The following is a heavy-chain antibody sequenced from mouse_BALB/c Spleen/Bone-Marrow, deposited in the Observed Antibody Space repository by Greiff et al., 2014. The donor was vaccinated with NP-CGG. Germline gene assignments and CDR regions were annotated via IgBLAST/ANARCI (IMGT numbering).Heavy chain of an antibody. CDR1: GYTFTSYW. D-gene: IGHD2-1*01. J-gene: IGHJ4*01. CDR2: IAPGSGST. CDR3: ARIPIYYGNNGAMDY. V-gene: IGHV1S41*01. Sequence: DLVKPGASVKLSCKASGYTFTSYWINWIKQRPGQGLEWIGRIAPGSGSTYYNEMFKGKATLTVDTSSSTAYIQLSSLSSEDSSVYFCARIPIYYGNNGAMDYWGQGTSGTVSS.